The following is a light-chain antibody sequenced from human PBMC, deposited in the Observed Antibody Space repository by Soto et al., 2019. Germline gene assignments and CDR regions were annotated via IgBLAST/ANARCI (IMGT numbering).Light chain of an antibody. CDR3: QQYVSSPRT. J-gene: IGKJ1*01. V-gene: IGKV3-20*01. Sequence: EIVLTQSPGTLSLSLGERATLSCSASQSVSSNFLAWYQQTPGQAPRLLIYAASSRATGIPDRFSGSGSGTDFTLTISRLEPEDFAVYYCQQYVSSPRTFGQGTKVDIK. CDR2: AAS. CDR1: QSVSSNF.